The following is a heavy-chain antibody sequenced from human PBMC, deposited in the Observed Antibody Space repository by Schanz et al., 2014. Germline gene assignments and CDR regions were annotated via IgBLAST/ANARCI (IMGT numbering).Heavy chain of an antibody. CDR2: IIPVLNIA. CDR1: GRTFSSYT. D-gene: IGHD3-10*01. Sequence: QLQLVQSGAEVKKPGSSVKVSCKLSGRTFSSYTISWMRQAPGQGLEWMGKIIPVLNIATYAQRFQGRVSITADTSTNTAYMELSSLTSEDTAVHYCARGRGFYDYWGQGTLVTVSS. J-gene: IGHJ4*02. CDR3: ARGRGFYDY. V-gene: IGHV1-69*02.